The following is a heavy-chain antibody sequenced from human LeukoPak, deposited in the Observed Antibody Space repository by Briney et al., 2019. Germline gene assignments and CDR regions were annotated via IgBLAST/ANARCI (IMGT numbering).Heavy chain of an antibody. V-gene: IGHV3-21*01. CDR1: GFTFGSYS. CDR3: ARGDYYDSSGYYYFDY. CDR2: ISSSSSYT. D-gene: IGHD3-22*01. J-gene: IGHJ4*02. Sequence: GGSLRLSCAASGFTFGSYSMNWVRQAPGKGLEWVSSISSSSSYTYYADSVKGRFTISRDNAKNSLYLQMNSLRAEDTAVYYCARGDYYDSSGYYYFDYWGQGTLVTVSS.